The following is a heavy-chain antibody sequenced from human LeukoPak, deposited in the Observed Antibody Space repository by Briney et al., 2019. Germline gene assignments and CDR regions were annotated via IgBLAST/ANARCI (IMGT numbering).Heavy chain of an antibody. CDR1: GFIFSSYW. J-gene: IGHJ6*03. CDR3: SRDQGYYYYYLDV. V-gene: IGHV3-74*01. CDR2: INADGTST. Sequence: PGGSLRLSCAASGFIFSSYWMQWVRQAPGKGLVWVSRINADGTSTTYADSVKGRFTISRDNANNTLYLQMNSLRAEDTAVYYCSRDQGYYYYYLDVWGKGTTVTVSS.